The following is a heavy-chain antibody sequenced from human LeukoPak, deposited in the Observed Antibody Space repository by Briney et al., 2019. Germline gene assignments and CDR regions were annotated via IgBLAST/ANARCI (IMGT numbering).Heavy chain of an antibody. CDR3: ARRGYCSSTSFYEYWFGP. V-gene: IGHV4-39*01. CDR1: GCSISSSSYY. CDR2: IYDSGST. J-gene: IGHJ5*02. Sequence: SETLSLTCTVSGCSISSSSYYWDCIRQPPGKGLEWIGIIYDSGSTYYSPALMSRLTISVDTSKDLFSLKLDSVAATDTAVYYCARRGYCSSTSFYEYWFGPWGQGTLVTLSS. D-gene: IGHD2-2*01.